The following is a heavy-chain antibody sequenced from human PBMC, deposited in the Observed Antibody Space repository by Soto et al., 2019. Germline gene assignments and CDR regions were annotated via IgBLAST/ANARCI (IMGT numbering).Heavy chain of an antibody. V-gene: IGHV1-18*01. CDR1: GYVFTGWG. Sequence: QVPLVQSATEVVKPGASVRVSCKASGYVFTGWGISWVRQVPGQGLEWVGWVSAYDGATPSSETLQGRISVTRDRSTNTVYMDLTNLRSDDAAVYYCARDRAGLLEFWGQGTLVTVSS. J-gene: IGHJ4*02. CDR2: VSAYDGAT. D-gene: IGHD3-10*01. CDR3: ARDRAGLLEF.